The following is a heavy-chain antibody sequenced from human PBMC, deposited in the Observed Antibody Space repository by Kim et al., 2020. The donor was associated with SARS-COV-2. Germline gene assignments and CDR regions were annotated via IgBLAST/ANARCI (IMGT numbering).Heavy chain of an antibody. V-gene: IGHV5-51*01. Sequence: SQSFQGQVTISADKSISTAYLQWSSLKASDTAMYYCARHDWGGATLNFDYWGQGTLVTVSS. J-gene: IGHJ4*02. CDR3: ARHDWGGATLNFDY. D-gene: IGHD1-26*01.